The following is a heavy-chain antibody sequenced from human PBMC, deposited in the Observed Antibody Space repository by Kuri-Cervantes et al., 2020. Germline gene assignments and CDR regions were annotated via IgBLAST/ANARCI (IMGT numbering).Heavy chain of an antibody. CDR1: GFTFSSYA. CDR2: ISGSGGST. CDR3: AKDYYPALYYYDSSGYYGALDY. V-gene: IGHV3-23*01. Sequence: GESLKISCAASGFTFSSYAMSWVRQAPGKGLVWVSAISGSGGSTYYADSVKGRFTISRDNSKNTLYLQMNSLRAEDTAVYYCAKDYYPALYYYDSSGYYGALDYWGQGTLVTVSS. J-gene: IGHJ4*02. D-gene: IGHD3-22*01.